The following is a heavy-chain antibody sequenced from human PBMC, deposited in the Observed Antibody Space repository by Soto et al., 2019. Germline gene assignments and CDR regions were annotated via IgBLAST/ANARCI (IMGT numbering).Heavy chain of an antibody. CDR2: IIPIFGTA. J-gene: IGHJ4*02. CDR3: ARVGYGSGSYSPHDDY. CDR1: GGTFSSYA. V-gene: IGHV1-69*13. D-gene: IGHD3-10*01. Sequence: SVKVSCKASGGTFSSYAISWVRQAPGQGLEWMGGIIPIFGTANYAQKFQGRVTITADESTSTAYMELSSLRSEDTAVYYCARVGYGSGSYSPHDDYWGQGTLVTVSS.